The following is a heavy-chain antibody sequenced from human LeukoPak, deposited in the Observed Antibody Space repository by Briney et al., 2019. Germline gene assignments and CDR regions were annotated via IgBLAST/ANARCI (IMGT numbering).Heavy chain of an antibody. Sequence: PGGSLRLSCAASGFTFSSYWMHWVRQAPGKGLEWVSAISGSGGSTYYADSVKGRFTISRDNPKNSLYLQMNSLRAEDTAVYYCASDSSGFYWGQGTLVTVSS. CDR1: GFTFSSYW. D-gene: IGHD3-22*01. V-gene: IGHV3-21*01. J-gene: IGHJ4*02. CDR3: ASDSSGFY. CDR2: ISGSGGST.